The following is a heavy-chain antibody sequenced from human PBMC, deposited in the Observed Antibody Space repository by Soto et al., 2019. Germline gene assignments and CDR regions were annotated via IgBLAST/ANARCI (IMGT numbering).Heavy chain of an antibody. D-gene: IGHD1-26*01. Sequence: GASVKVSCKASGGTFSSYAISWVRQAPGQGLEWMGGIIPIFGTANYAQKFQGRVTITRDTSASTAYIELSSLRSEDTAVYYCARGLGLYYFDYWGQGTLVTVSS. CDR2: IIPIFGTA. CDR1: GGTFSSYA. CDR3: ARGLGLYYFDY. V-gene: IGHV1-69*05. J-gene: IGHJ4*02.